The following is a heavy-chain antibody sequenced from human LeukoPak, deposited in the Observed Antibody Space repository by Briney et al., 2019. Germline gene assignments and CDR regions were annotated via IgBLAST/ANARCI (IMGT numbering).Heavy chain of an antibody. CDR1: GFIFSNYW. J-gene: IGHJ4*02. D-gene: IGHD3-22*01. Sequence: GGSLRLSCAASGFIFSNYWMHWVRQAPGKGLVWVSRINSDGSWTSYADSVKGRFTISKDNAKNTVYLQMNSLRAEDTAVYYCVSFYETYWGRGTLVTVSS. CDR3: VSFYETY. V-gene: IGHV3-74*01. CDR2: INSDGSWT.